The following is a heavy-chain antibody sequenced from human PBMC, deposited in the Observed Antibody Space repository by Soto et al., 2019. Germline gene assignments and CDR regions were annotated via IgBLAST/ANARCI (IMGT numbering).Heavy chain of an antibody. J-gene: IGHJ6*02. CDR1: GFTFGNCW. Sequence: GGSLRLSCAASGFTFGNCWMHWVRQPPGKGLVWVALISSDGITISYADSVKGRFTISRDNAKNTLYLQMNSLRAEDTAMYYCVRARGYYGMDVWGQGTAVTVSS. CDR3: VRARGYYGMDV. V-gene: IGHV3-74*01. CDR2: ISSDGITI.